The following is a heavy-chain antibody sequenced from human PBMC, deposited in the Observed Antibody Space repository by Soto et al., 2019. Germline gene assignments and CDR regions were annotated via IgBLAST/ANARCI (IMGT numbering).Heavy chain of an antibody. CDR1: GFTFDDYA. J-gene: IGHJ6*03. CDR2: ISWNSGSI. CDR3: AKDNYLAYGSGSYYYYYYMDV. D-gene: IGHD3-10*01. Sequence: EVQLVESGGGLVQPGRSLRLSCAASGFTFDDYAMHWVRQAPGKGLEWVSGISWNSGSIGYADSVKGRFTISRDNATNSLYLQMNSLRAEDTALYYCAKDNYLAYGSGSYYYYYYMDVWGKGTTVTVS. V-gene: IGHV3-9*01.